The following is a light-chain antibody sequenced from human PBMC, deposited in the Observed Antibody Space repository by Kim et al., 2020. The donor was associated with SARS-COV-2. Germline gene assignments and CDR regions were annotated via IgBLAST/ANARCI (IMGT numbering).Light chain of an antibody. V-gene: IGKV1-9*01. J-gene: IGKJ4*02. CDR3: QQFNSYPP. CDR2: DAS. Sequence: SVSVGDRVTITCRASQDISTYLAWYQQKPGQAPRLLIYDASTLPTGVPSRFSGSGSGTDFTLTISSLQPEDFASYYCQQFNSYPPFGGGTKVDIK. CDR1: QDISTY.